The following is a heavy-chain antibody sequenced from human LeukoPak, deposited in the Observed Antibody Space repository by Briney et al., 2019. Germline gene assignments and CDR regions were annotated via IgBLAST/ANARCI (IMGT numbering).Heavy chain of an antibody. CDR2: IKQDGSEK. Sequence: PGGSLRLSCAASGFTFSSYGMHWVRQAPGKGLEWVANIKQDGSEKYYVDSVKGRFTISRDNAKNSLYLQMNSLRAEDTAVYYCARGPTDYYDSSGYPYYYYYYYMDVWGKGTTVTVSS. D-gene: IGHD3-22*01. J-gene: IGHJ6*03. CDR1: GFTFSSYG. V-gene: IGHV3-7*01. CDR3: ARGPTDYYDSSGYPYYYYYYYMDV.